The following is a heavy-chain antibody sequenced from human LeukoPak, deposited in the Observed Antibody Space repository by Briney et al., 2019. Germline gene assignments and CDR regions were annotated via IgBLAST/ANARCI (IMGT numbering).Heavy chain of an antibody. CDR3: ATGPPHSLDY. CDR1: GFTFSRNY. Sequence: ESLRLSCEASGFTFSRNYMSWVRQAPGQGLEWVSIISSGSSTYYTDSVKGRFTISRDNSKNTLYLQMNSLRAEDTAVYYCATGPPHSLDYWGQGTLVTVSS. V-gene: IGHV3-53*01. J-gene: IGHJ4*02. CDR2: ISSGSST.